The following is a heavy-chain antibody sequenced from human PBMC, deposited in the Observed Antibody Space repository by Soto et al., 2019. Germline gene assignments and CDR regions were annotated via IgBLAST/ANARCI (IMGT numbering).Heavy chain of an antibody. Sequence: QVQLVESGGGVVQPGRSLRLSCAASGFTFSSYGMHWVRQAPGKGLEWVAVISYDGSNKYYADSVKGRFTISRDNSKNTLYLQMNSLRAEDTAVYYCAKVGPDCSGGSCLGSWGQGTLVTVSS. CDR3: AKVGPDCSGGSCLGS. CDR2: ISYDGSNK. J-gene: IGHJ5*02. V-gene: IGHV3-30*18. D-gene: IGHD2-15*01. CDR1: GFTFSSYG.